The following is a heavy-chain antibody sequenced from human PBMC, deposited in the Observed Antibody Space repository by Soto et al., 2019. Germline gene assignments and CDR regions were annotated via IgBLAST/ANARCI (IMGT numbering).Heavy chain of an antibody. CDR3: AKDREDYDYVWGSLGY. CDR2: ISYDGSNK. V-gene: IGHV3-30*18. J-gene: IGHJ4*02. D-gene: IGHD3-16*01. Sequence: GGSLRLSCAASGFTFSSYGMHWVRQAPGKGLEWVAVISYDGSNKYYADSVKGRFTISRDNSKNTLYLQMNSLRAEDTAVYYCAKDREDYDYVWGSLGYWGQGTLVTVSS. CDR1: GFTFSSYG.